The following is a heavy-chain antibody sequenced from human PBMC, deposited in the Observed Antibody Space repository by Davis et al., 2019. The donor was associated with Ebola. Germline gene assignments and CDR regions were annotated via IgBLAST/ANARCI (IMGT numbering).Heavy chain of an antibody. Sequence: GESLKISCKGSGYSFAIYWIAWVRQMPGKGLEWMGIIYPGDSDTRYSPSFQGQVTISADKSISTAYLQWSSLKASDTAMYYCARTVGARYREPFDYWGQGTLVTVSS. CDR3: ARTVGARYREPFDY. V-gene: IGHV5-51*01. CDR1: GYSFAIYW. J-gene: IGHJ4*02. CDR2: IYPGDSDT. D-gene: IGHD1-26*01.